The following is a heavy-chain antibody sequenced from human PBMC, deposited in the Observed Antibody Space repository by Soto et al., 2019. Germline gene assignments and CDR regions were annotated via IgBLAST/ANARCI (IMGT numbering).Heavy chain of an antibody. CDR1: GFTVSSNY. CDR2: IYSGGST. D-gene: IGHD4-17*01. CDR3: ARERRDYGDYVRYYYYYMDV. J-gene: IGHJ6*03. Sequence: EVQLVESGGGLVQPGGSLRLSCAASGFTVSSNYMSWVRQAPGKGLEWVSVIYSGGSTYYADSVKGRFTISRDNSKNTLYLQMNSLRAEDTAVYYCARERRDYGDYVRYYYYYMDVWGKGTTVTVSS. V-gene: IGHV3-66*01.